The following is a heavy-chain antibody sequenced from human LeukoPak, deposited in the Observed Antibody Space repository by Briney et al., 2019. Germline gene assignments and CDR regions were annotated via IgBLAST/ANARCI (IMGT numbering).Heavy chain of an antibody. CDR2: INPNSGAT. CDR1: GYTFIDYY. J-gene: IGHJ4*02. CDR3: AIVNKLMPEFEF. D-gene: IGHD1/OR15-1a*01. V-gene: IGHV1-2*02. Sequence: ASVKVSCKSSGYTFIDYYIHWVRQAPGQGLEWMGWINPNSGATKYAQKFQGRVSMTRDTSINTAYMDLTNLRSDDTAIFYCAIVNKLMPEFEFRGQGTLVTVSS.